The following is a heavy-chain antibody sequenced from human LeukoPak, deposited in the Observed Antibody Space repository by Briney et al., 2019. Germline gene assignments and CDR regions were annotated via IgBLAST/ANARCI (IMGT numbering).Heavy chain of an antibody. Sequence: SETLSLTCTVSGASISNYYWTWIRQPPGKGLEWIGYIYYSGSTNYRPSLKSRVTISVDTSKNQVSLKLSSVTAADTAVYYCARSSEGRYYYDSSGFSYYYYYMDVWGKGTTVTISS. J-gene: IGHJ6*03. CDR3: ARSSEGRYYYDSSGFSYYYYYMDV. D-gene: IGHD3-22*01. V-gene: IGHV4-59*01. CDR2: IYYSGST. CDR1: GASISNYY.